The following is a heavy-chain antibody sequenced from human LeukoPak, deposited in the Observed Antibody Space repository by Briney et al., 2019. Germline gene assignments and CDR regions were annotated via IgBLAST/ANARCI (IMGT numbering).Heavy chain of an antibody. Sequence: GGSLRLSCAASGFTFSGYWMSWVRQAPGKGLEWVANIKQDGSEKYYVDSVKGRFTISRVNAKTSVYLQLNSLRADDTAVYYCARDVWTGVAVSDYWGQGTLVTVSS. CDR1: GFTFSGYW. CDR3: ARDVWTGVAVSDY. V-gene: IGHV3-7*01. CDR2: IKQDGSEK. D-gene: IGHD6-19*01. J-gene: IGHJ4*02.